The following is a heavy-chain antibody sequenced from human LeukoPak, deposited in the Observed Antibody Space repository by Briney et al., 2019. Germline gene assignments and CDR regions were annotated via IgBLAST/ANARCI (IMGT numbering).Heavy chain of an antibody. Sequence: GGSLRLSCAASGFTFHDYYMTWIRQAPGKRLEWISYISGNSGVSNYADPVKGRFSISRDNAKNSLYLQMSSLRDEDTAVYFCAREARYGGGYESDYWGQGTLVTVSS. CDR1: GFTFHDYY. V-gene: IGHV3-11*06. CDR3: AREARYGGGYESDY. D-gene: IGHD5-12*01. CDR2: ISGNSGVS. J-gene: IGHJ4*02.